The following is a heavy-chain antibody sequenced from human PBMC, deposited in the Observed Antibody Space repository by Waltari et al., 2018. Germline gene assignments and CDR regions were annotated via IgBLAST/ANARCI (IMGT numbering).Heavy chain of an antibody. CDR1: GFTFSSYA. CDR3: AKQRIQLWRTVDY. V-gene: IGHV3-23*01. J-gene: IGHJ4*02. Sequence: EVQLLESGGGLVQPGGSLRLSCAASGFTFSSYAMSWVRQAPGKGLEWVSCISGSGGSTYYADSVNGGFTSSGDNPKNTLYLQMNSRRAVATAVYYCAKQRIQLWRTVDYWGQGTLVTVSS. D-gene: IGHD5-18*01. CDR2: ISGSGGST.